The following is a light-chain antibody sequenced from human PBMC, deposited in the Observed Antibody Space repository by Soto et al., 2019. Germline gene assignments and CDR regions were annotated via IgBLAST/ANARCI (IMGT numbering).Light chain of an antibody. Sequence: QSALTQPASVSGSPGQSITISCTGTSSDVGSYDLVSWYQHHPGKAPKVMIYVVSKRPSGLSNRFSASKSGNTASLTISGLQAEDEADYYCSSYAGSTTYVVFGGGTKLTVL. V-gene: IGLV2-23*02. J-gene: IGLJ2*01. CDR1: SSDVGSYDL. CDR3: SSYAGSTTYVV. CDR2: VVS.